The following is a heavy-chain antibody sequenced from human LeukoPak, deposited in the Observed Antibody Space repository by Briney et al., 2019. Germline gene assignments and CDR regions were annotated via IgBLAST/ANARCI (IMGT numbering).Heavy chain of an antibody. J-gene: IGHJ4*02. CDR2: INPNSGGT. CDR1: GYTFTGYY. V-gene: IGHV1-2*02. CDR3: ARACYYGSGSYYNVGGEFDY. Sequence: ASVKVSCKASGYTFTGYYMHRVRQAPGQALEWMGWINPNSGGTNYAQKCQGRVTMTRDTSISTAYMELSRLRSDDTAVYYCARACYYGSGSYYNVGGEFDYWGQGTLVTVSS. D-gene: IGHD3-10*01.